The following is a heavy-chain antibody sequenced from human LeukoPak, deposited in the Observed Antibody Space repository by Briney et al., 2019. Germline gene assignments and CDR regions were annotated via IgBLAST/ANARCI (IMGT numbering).Heavy chain of an antibody. CDR1: GFTFSTFA. V-gene: IGHV3-23*01. CDR2: IFPSGGEI. Sequence: PGGSLRLSCAASGFTFSTFAMIWVRQPPGKGLEWVSSIFPSGGEIHYADSVRGRFTISRDNSKNTLYLQMNSLRAEDTAVYYCAKKGGYSSSWRNNVGYYFDYWGQGTLVTVSS. J-gene: IGHJ4*02. CDR3: AKKGGYSSSWRNNVGYYFDY. D-gene: IGHD6-13*01.